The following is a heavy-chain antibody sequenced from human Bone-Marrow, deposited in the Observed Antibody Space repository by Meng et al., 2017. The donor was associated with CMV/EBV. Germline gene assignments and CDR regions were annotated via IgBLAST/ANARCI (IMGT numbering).Heavy chain of an antibody. CDR1: EFVFSDSA. V-gene: IGHV3-73*01. CDR3: AKVGCSGGSCYPVQDYYYGMDV. D-gene: IGHD2-15*01. Sequence: GESLKISCAAPEFVFSDSAIHWVRQAPGKGLEWVGRIRAKTNNYATVYAASVKGRFTVSRDDSKSTLYLQMNSLRAEDTAVYYCAKVGCSGGSCYPVQDYYYGMDVWGQGTTVTVSS. J-gene: IGHJ6*02. CDR2: IRAKTNNYAT.